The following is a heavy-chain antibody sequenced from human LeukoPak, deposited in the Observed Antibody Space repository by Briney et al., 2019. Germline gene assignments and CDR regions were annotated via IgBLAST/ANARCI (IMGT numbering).Heavy chain of an antibody. V-gene: IGHV4-34*01. D-gene: IGHD2-15*01. CDR1: GFTFSSYA. J-gene: IGHJ5*02. Sequence: GSLRLSCAASGFTFSSYAMSWIRQPPGKGLEWIGEINHSGSTNYNPSLKSRVTISVDTSKNQFSLKLSSVTAADTAVYYCARAKRVGLLRSWGQGTLVTVSS. CDR2: INHSGST. CDR3: ARAKRVGLLRS.